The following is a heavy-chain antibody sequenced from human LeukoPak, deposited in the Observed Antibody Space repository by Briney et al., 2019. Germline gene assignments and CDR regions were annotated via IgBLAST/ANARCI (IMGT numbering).Heavy chain of an antibody. CDR3: ASTPLIAVAHLDY. CDR2: ISYDGSNK. J-gene: IGHJ4*02. CDR1: GFTFSSYA. V-gene: IGHV3-30*04. Sequence: GGSLRLSCAASGFTFSSYAMHWVRQAPGKGLEWVVVISYDGSNKYYADSVKGRFTISRDNSKNTLYLQMNSLRAEDTAVYYCASTPLIAVAHLDYWGQGTLVTVSS. D-gene: IGHD6-19*01.